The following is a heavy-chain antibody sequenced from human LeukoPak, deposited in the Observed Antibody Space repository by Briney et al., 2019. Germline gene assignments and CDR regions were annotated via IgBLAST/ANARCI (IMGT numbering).Heavy chain of an antibody. Sequence: GGSLRLSCAASGFTFNNYWMHWVRQAPGKGLVWVSRINSDGRRTTYADSVKGRFTISRDNAENTLYLQMNSLRAEDTAVYYCVREGGYSSGPDYWGQGTLVTVSS. D-gene: IGHD6-19*01. CDR3: VREGGYSSGPDY. CDR2: INSDGRRT. J-gene: IGHJ4*02. V-gene: IGHV3-74*01. CDR1: GFTFNNYW.